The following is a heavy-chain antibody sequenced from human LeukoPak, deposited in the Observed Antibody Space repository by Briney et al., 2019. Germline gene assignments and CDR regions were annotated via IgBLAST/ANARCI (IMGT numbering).Heavy chain of an antibody. CDR3: ARGDSDHYITLDY. V-gene: IGHV3-48*01. J-gene: IGHJ4*02. D-gene: IGHD4-17*01. CDR1: GFNFSAYS. CDR2: ISRSSDAL. Sequence: GGSLRLSCAASGFNFSAYSMNWFRQAPGKGLEWVSYISRSSDALYDADSVKGRFTISRDNAKNLLFLQMTSLGVEDTALYYCARGDSDHYITLDYWGQGTLVTVSS.